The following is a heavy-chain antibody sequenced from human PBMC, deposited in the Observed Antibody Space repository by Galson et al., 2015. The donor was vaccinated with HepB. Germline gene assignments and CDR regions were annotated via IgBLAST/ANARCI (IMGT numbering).Heavy chain of an antibody. CDR3: ARLLLIVVVVTYYYYYMDV. Sequence: SVKVSCKASGGTFSSYAISWVRQAPGQGLEWMGGIIPIFGTANYAQKFQGRVTITADESTSTAYMELSSLRSEDTAVYYCARLLLIVVVVTYYYYYMDVWGKGTTVTVSS. V-gene: IGHV1-69*13. CDR1: GGTFSSYA. CDR2: IIPIFGTA. J-gene: IGHJ6*03. D-gene: IGHD2-15*01.